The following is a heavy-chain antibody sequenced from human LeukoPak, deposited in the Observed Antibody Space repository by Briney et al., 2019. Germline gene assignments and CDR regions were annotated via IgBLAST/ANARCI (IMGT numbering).Heavy chain of an antibody. J-gene: IGHJ4*02. V-gene: IGHV3-66*02. CDR1: GITLSANY. CDR2: IYGAGAA. D-gene: IGHD6-13*01. CDR3: VSSAGQQLIPYDY. Sequence: GGSLRLSCADSGITLSANYMTWLRPAPGKGLEWVSLIYGAGAAYYAESVRGRLIISRDKSKNTLFLQMNSLRAEDTAVYYCVSSAGQQLIPYDYWGQGTHVAASS.